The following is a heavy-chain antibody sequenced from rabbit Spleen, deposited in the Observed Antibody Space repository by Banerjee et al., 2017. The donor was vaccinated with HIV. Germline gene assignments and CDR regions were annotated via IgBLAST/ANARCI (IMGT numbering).Heavy chain of an antibody. CDR3: GRGGAGAAIYLSL. D-gene: IGHD4-2*01. J-gene: IGHJ4*01. CDR2: IDPVFGIT. CDR1: GFSFSSSYW. Sequence: EQLEESGGGLVQPEGSLTLTCTASGFSFSSSYWTCWVRQAPGKGLEWIGCIDPVFGITYYASWVNGRFSISRENAQNTVFLQMASLTAADTATYFCGRGGAGAAIYLSLWGPGTLVTVS. V-gene: IGHV1S45*01.